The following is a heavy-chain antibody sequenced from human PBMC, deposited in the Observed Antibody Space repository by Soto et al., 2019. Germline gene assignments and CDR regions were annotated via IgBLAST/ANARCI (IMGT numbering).Heavy chain of an antibody. CDR3: ARDNVGRVDY. V-gene: IGHV1-8*01. CDR1: GYTFTSYD. J-gene: IGHJ4*02. D-gene: IGHD3-10*01. CDR2: MNPNSGNT. Sequence: QVQLVQSGAEVKKPGASVKVSCKASGYTFTSYDINWVRQATGQGLEWMGWMNPNSGNTGYAQKSQTRDTMTRNTSISTAYMALSRLRSEDTAVYYCARDNVGRVDYWGQGTLVTVSS.